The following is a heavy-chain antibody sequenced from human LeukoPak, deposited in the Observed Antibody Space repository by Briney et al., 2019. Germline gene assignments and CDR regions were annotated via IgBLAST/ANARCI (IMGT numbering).Heavy chain of an antibody. CDR3: AKDVRYTSTWYYFDY. J-gene: IGHJ4*02. D-gene: IGHD6-13*01. CDR1: GFTFSNYG. Sequence: GGSLRLSCAASGFTFSNYGLNWVRQAPGKGLEWVSSISSSGSSTSYADSVKGRFTVSRDNAKNSLFLQMNSLRVEDTAVYYCAKDVRYTSTWYYFDYWGQGTLVTVSS. V-gene: IGHV3-21*01. CDR2: ISSSGSST.